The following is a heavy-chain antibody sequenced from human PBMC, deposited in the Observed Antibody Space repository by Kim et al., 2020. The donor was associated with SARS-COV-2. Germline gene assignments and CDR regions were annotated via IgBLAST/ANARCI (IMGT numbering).Heavy chain of an antibody. D-gene: IGHD6-13*01. Sequence: STIYYADAVKGRFTISRDNAKNSLYLQMNSLRAEDTAVYYCARGGMAPLYWGQGTLVTVSS. CDR2: STI. CDR3: ARGGMAPLY. V-gene: IGHV3-11*01. J-gene: IGHJ4*02.